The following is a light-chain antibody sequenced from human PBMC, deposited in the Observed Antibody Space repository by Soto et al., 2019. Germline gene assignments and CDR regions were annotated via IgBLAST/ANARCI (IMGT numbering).Light chain of an antibody. CDR1: QSVSRD. J-gene: IGKJ3*01. CDR3: QHLHI. Sequence: DIVLTQSPATLSLSPGERATLSCRASQSVSRDFAWYQQRPGQAPRLLIYDASNRATGIPARFSGSGSGTDVTLTINGLQPEDFAVYYCQHLHIFGPGTKVDFK. CDR2: DAS. V-gene: IGKV3-11*01.